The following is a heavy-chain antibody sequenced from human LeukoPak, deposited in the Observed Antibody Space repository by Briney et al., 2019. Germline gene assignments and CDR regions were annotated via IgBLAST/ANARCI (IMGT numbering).Heavy chain of an antibody. Sequence: GASVKVSCKASGFTFTSSAVQWVRQARGQRLEWIGWIVVGSGNTNYAQKFQERVTITRDMSTSTAYMELSSLRSEDMAVYYCAADPHYYDSSGYYGWGQGTLVTVSS. CDR2: IVVGSGNT. J-gene: IGHJ4*02. CDR1: GFTFTSSA. V-gene: IGHV1-58*01. CDR3: AADPHYYDSSGYYG. D-gene: IGHD3-22*01.